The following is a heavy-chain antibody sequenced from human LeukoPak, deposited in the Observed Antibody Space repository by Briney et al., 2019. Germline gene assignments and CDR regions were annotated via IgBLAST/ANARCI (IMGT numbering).Heavy chain of an antibody. J-gene: IGHJ3*02. CDR3: AKELLVGTAFDI. D-gene: IGHD7-27*01. CDR2: ISSNGGST. CDR1: GFTFSSYA. Sequence: GSLRLSCSASGFTFSSYAMHWVRQAPGKGLEYVSAISSNGGSTYYADSVKGRFTISRDNSKNTLYLQMSSLRAEDTAVYYCAKELLVGTAFDIWGQGTMVTVSS. V-gene: IGHV3-64D*09.